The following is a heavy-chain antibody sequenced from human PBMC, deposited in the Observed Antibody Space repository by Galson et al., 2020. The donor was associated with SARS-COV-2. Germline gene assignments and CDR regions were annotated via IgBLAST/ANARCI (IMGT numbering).Heavy chain of an antibody. CDR1: DGSIRSSGTYY. J-gene: IGHJ3*02. V-gene: IGHV4-31*02. Sequence: SQTLSLTCGVSDGSIRSSGTYYWSWIRPHPGKGLEWIGYIYYSGITYYTPSLKSRLTVSMDTSENQFSLNLKSVTAADTAVYYCARGHDVEAFDIWGQGIMVTVSS. CDR3: ARGHDVEAFDI. D-gene: IGHD3-16*01. CDR2: IYYSGIT.